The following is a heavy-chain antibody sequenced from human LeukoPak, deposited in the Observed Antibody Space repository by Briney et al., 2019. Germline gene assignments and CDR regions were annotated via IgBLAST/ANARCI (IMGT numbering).Heavy chain of an antibody. J-gene: IGHJ4*02. CDR3: ARVHHSSSGWTDDC. CDR2: IKEDGSEK. Sequence: GGSLRLSCAAYGFTFSSYWMTWVRQAPGKGLEWVANIKEDGSEKYYVDSVRGRFTISRDNAKYSLYLNMNSLRAEDTAVYYCARVHHSSSGWTDDCWGQGALVTVAS. CDR1: GFTFSSYW. D-gene: IGHD6-25*01. V-gene: IGHV3-7*01.